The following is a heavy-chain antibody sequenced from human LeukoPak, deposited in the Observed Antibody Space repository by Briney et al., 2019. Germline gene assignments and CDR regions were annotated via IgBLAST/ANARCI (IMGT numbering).Heavy chain of an antibody. CDR3: ARRIAVADNYFDY. CDR2: ISNSSSYI. V-gene: IGHV3-21*01. D-gene: IGHD6-19*01. J-gene: IGHJ4*02. Sequence: GGSLRLSCAASGFTFSSYAMHWVRQAPGKGLEWVSSISNSSSYIYYADSVKGRFTISRDNAKNSLYLQMNSLRAEDTGVYYCARRIAVADNYFDYWGQGTLVTVSS. CDR1: GFTFSSYA.